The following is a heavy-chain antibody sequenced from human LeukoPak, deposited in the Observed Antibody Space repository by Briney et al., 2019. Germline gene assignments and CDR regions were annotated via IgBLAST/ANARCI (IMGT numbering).Heavy chain of an antibody. CDR3: ARDWGEQWLVDY. Sequence: ASVKVSCKASGYTFTSYYMHWVRQAPGQGLEWMGIIYPSGGSTSYAQKFQGRVTMTRDTSTSTVYMELSSLRSEDTAVYYCARDWGEQWLVDYWGQGTLVTVSS. J-gene: IGHJ4*02. CDR1: GYTFTSYY. CDR2: IYPSGGST. V-gene: IGHV1-46*01. D-gene: IGHD6-19*01.